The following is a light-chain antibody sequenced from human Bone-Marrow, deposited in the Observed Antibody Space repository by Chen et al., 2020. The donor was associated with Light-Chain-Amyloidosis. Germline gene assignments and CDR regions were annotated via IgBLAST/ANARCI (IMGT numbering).Light chain of an antibody. CDR2: RDT. CDR1: DLPTKY. J-gene: IGLJ2*01. Sequence: SYELTQPPSVSVSPGQTPRITCSGDDLPTKYAYWYQQKPGKAPLLVIPRDTERPSGFSERFSGSSSGTTATLTISGVQAEDEADYHCQSADSSGTYEVIFGGGTKLTVL. CDR3: QSADSSGTYEVI. V-gene: IGLV3-25*03.